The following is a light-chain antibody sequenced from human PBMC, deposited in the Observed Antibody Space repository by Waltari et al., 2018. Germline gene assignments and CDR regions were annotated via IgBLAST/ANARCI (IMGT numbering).Light chain of an antibody. CDR3: QLRTGWPMT. CDR1: QSVSNS. Sequence: EVVLTQSPATLSLSPGARATPSCRASQSVSNSLAWYRQKPGHAPSLLIYDASTRAAGIPGRFSGSGSGTDFTLTISSLEPEDFAVYYCQLRTGWPMTFGQGTRLEIK. CDR2: DAS. J-gene: IGKJ5*01. V-gene: IGKV3-11*01.